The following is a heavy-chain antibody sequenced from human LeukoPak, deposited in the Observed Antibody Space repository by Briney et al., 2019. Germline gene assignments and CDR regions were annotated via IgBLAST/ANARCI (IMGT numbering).Heavy chain of an antibody. J-gene: IGHJ4*02. Sequence: SETLSLTCSVSGGSISGHHWSWLRQPPGKGPEWIGYIYYSGNTNYNPSLKSRLTISLDTSKNQFSLRLSSVTAEDTAVYYCAKDPDSSGWYYFDYWGQGTLVTVSS. CDR1: GGSISGHH. D-gene: IGHD6-19*01. V-gene: IGHV4-59*11. CDR2: IYYSGNT. CDR3: AKDPDSSGWYYFDY.